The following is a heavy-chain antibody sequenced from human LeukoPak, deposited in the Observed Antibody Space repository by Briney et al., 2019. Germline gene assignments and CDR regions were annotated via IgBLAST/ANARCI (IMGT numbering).Heavy chain of an antibody. J-gene: IGHJ6*03. CDR3: ARGRNFNYYDSSNYMDV. D-gene: IGHD3-22*01. V-gene: IGHV1-69*05. Sequence: SVKVSCKASGYTFTGYYMHWVRQAPGQGLEWMGRIIPIFGTANYAQKFQGRVTITTDESTSTAYMELSSLRSEDTAVYYCARGRNFNYYDSSNYMDVWGKGTTVTVSS. CDR2: IIPIFGTA. CDR1: GYTFTGYY.